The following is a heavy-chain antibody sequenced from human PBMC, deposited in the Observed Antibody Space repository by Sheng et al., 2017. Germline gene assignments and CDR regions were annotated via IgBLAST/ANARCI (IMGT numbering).Heavy chain of an antibody. D-gene: IGHD1-26*01. CDR3: ARSFSGTYQNDLDY. J-gene: IGHJ4*02. V-gene: IGHV1-8*03. Sequence: QVQLVQSGAEVKKPGASVKVSCKASGYTFTSYDINWVRQATGQGLEWMGWMNPNSGNTGCAQKFQGRVTITRDTSISTAYMELSSQRSEDTAIYYCARSFSGTYQNDLDYWGQGTLVTVSS. CDR1: GYTFTSYD. CDR2: MNPNSGNT.